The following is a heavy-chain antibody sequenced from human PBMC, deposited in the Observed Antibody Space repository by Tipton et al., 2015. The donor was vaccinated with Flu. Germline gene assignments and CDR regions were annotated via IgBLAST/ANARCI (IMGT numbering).Heavy chain of an antibody. V-gene: IGHV1-46*04. CDR2: IYPSGGGT. Sequence: QSGAEVKKPGASVKVSCKASGYTLTMYNMHWVRQAPGQGLEWMGIIYPSGGGTRYAQNLQGRVTITRDRSTSTVYMELSSLRSEDTAVYYCARDRASGSYTFDIWGQGTMVTVSS. CDR1: GYTLTMYN. D-gene: IGHD3-10*01. CDR3: ARDRASGSYTFDI. J-gene: IGHJ3*02.